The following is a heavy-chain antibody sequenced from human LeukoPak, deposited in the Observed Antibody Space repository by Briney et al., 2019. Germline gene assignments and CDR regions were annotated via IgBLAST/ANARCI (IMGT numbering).Heavy chain of an antibody. J-gene: IGHJ4*02. CDR1: GFTFSSYA. CDR3: AKDSLYCSSTSCQTGRFDY. CDR2: ISGSGGST. D-gene: IGHD2-2*01. Sequence: GGSLRLSCAASGFTFSSYAMSWVRQAPGKGLEWVSAISGSGGSTYYADSVKGRFTISRDNSKNTLYLQMNSLRAEDTAVYYCAKDSLYCSSTSCQTGRFDYWGQGTLVTVSS. V-gene: IGHV3-23*01.